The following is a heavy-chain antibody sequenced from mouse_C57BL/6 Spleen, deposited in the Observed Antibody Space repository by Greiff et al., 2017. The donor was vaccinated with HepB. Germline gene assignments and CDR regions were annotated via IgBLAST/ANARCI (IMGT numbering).Heavy chain of an antibody. J-gene: IGHJ4*01. CDR3: ARSGDGYYPYYAMDY. V-gene: IGHV1-82*01. CDR1: GYAFSSSW. CDR2: IYPGDGDT. D-gene: IGHD2-3*01. Sequence: VQLQQSGPELVKPGASVKISCKASGYAFSSSWMNWVKQRPGKGLEWIGRIYPGDGDTNYNGKFKGKATLTADKSSSTAYMQLSSLTSEDSAVYFCARSGDGYYPYYAMDYWGQGTSVTVSS.